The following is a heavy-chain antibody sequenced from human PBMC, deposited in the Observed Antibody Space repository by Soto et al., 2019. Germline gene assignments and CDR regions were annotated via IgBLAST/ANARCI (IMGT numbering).Heavy chain of an antibody. D-gene: IGHD6-6*01. Sequence: GGSLRLSCAASGFTFSSYSMNWVRQAPGKGLEWVSYISSSSSTIYYADSVKGRFTISRDNAKNSLYLQMNSLRGEDTAVYYCARASIAARPVSYGMDVWGQGTTVTVSS. CDR2: ISSSSSTI. CDR3: ARASIAARPVSYGMDV. CDR1: GFTFSSYS. V-gene: IGHV3-48*01. J-gene: IGHJ6*02.